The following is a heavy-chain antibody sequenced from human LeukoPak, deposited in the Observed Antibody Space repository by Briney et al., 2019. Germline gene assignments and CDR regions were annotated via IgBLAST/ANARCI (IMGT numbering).Heavy chain of an antibody. J-gene: IGHJ4*02. CDR1: GGSISSGDYY. CDR2: IYYSGST. V-gene: IGHV4-30-4*01. CDR3: SRGLRGRSGYYFDS. Sequence: SETLSLTCTVSGGSISSGDYYWNWIRQPPGKGLEWIGYIYYSGSTYYNPSLKSRVTISLDTSKTQFPLRLSSVTAADTAVYYCSRGLRGRSGYYFDSWGQGTLVTVSS.